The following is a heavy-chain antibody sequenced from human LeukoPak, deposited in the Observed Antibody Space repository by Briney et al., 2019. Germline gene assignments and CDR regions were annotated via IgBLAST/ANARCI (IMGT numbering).Heavy chain of an antibody. CDR3: ARRAGAYSHPYDY. CDR2: ISGSGGST. D-gene: IGHD4/OR15-4a*01. Sequence: GGSLRLSCAVSGFTFSGSYMNWVRQAPGKGLEWVSAISGSGGSTYYADSVKGRFTISRDNSKNTLYLQMNSLRAEDTAVYYCARRAGAYSHPYDYWGQGTLVTVSS. V-gene: IGHV3-23*01. J-gene: IGHJ4*02. CDR1: GFTFSGSY.